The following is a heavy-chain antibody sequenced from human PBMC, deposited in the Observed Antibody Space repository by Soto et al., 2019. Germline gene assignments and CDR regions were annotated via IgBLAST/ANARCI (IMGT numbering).Heavy chain of an antibody. CDR3: ARHLRATPFDY. V-gene: IGHV5-51*01. D-gene: IGHD2-15*01. CDR1: GYSFTSDW. Sequence: GESLKISCNGSGYSFTSDWIGWVRQMPGKGLEWMGIIYPGDSDTRYSPSFQGQVTISADKSISAAYLQWSSLKASDTAMYYCARHLRATPFDYWGQGTLVTVSS. J-gene: IGHJ4*02. CDR2: IYPGDSDT.